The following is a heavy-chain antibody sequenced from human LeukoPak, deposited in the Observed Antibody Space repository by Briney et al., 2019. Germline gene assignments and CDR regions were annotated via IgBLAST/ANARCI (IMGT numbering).Heavy chain of an antibody. D-gene: IGHD3-22*01. J-gene: IGHJ4*02. Sequence: GGSLRLSCAASGFTFSSYSMNWVRQAPGKGLEWVSFISTSSSYIHNADSVKGRFTISRDNAKNSLYLQMNSLRAEDTAVYYCARDARSGRPEYYFDYWGQGTLVTVSS. CDR1: GFTFSSYS. V-gene: IGHV3-21*01. CDR2: ISTSSSYI. CDR3: ARDARSGRPEYYFDY.